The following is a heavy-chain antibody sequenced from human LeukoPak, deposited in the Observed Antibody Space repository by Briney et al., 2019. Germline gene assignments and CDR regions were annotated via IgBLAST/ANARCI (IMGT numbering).Heavy chain of an antibody. CDR2: IFHNGNT. CDR1: DGSMSPYY. V-gene: IGHV4-59*01. J-gene: IGHJ6*03. CDR3: ARGGYYYLDV. Sequence: SETLSLTCTVSDGSMSPYYWSWIRQSPGKGLEWIAYIFHNGNTKYNPSLWSRVTISIDTSRDQVFLNLNSVTAADTAVYYCARGGYYYLDVWGKGTTVTVSS.